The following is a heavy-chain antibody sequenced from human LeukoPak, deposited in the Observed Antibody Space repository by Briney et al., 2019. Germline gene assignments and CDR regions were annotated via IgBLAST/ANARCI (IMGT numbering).Heavy chain of an antibody. Sequence: GGSLRLSCAASGFTFSSYAMHWVRQAPGKGLEWVAVISYDGSNKYYADSVKGRFTISRDNSKNTLYLQMNSLRAEDTAVYYCAKTDYWGQGTLVTVSS. CDR3: AKTDY. CDR2: ISYDGSNK. CDR1: GFTFSSYA. V-gene: IGHV3-30-3*02. J-gene: IGHJ4*02.